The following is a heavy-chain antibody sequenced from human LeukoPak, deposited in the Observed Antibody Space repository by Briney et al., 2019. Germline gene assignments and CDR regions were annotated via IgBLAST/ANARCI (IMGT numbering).Heavy chain of an antibody. J-gene: IGHJ3*02. CDR1: GFTFSSYG. CDR3: TKGPGSSDWRNAFDI. V-gene: IGHV3-30*18. CDR2: ISYDGSSK. Sequence: GGSLRLSCAVSGFTFSSYGMHWARQAPGKGLEWVAVISYDGSSKYHADSVKGRFTISRDNSKNTLYLEMNSLRAEDTAVYYCTKGPGSSDWRNAFDICGQGTMVTVSS. D-gene: IGHD6-19*01.